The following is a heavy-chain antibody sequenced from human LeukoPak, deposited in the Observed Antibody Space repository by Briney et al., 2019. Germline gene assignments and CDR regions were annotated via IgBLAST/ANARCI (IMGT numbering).Heavy chain of an antibody. CDR2: ISPGDFDT. CDR1: GYTFTNYW. CDR3: ARRHLSGGDPYYFDY. J-gene: IGHJ4*02. Sequence: GESLKISCKGFGYTFTNYWIGWVRQMPGKGLEWMGIISPGDFDTRYSPSFQGQVTISADKSIGTAYLQLSSLKASDSAMYYCARRHLSGGDPYYFDYWGQGTLVTVSS. D-gene: IGHD2-21*01. V-gene: IGHV5-51*01.